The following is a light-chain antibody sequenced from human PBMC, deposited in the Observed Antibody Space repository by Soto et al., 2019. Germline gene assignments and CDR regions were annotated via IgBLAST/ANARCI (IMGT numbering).Light chain of an antibody. CDR1: QSVGNH. J-gene: IGKJ1*01. CDR2: GAS. V-gene: IGKV3-15*01. Sequence: IVMTQSPATLSVSPWERATLSCRASQSVGNHLAWYQQKPGQAPRLLIYGASNRATGIPARFSGSGSGTEFTLTISRLEPEDFAVYYCQQYGSSPPRTFGQGTKVDIK. CDR3: QQYGSSPPRT.